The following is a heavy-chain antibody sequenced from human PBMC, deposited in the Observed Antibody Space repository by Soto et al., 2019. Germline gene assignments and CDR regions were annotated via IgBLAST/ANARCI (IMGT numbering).Heavy chain of an antibody. CDR2: INPSGGST. Sequence: QVQLVQSGAEVKMPGASVKVSCKASGYTFTSHYMHWVRQAPGQGLEWMGIINPSGGSTSYAQKFQGRVTRNRARSTSTVYMELSSLRSEDTAVYYCARPIDDSSGSSGAFDIWGQGTMVTVSS. D-gene: IGHD3-22*01. CDR3: ARPIDDSSGSSGAFDI. J-gene: IGHJ3*02. CDR1: GYTFTSHY. V-gene: IGHV1-46*03.